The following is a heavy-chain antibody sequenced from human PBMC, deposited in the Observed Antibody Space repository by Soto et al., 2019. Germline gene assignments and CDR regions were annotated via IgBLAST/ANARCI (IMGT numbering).Heavy chain of an antibody. CDR1: GFTFSSYG. J-gene: IGHJ6*02. D-gene: IGHD3-3*01. CDR2: ISYDGSNK. V-gene: IGHV3-30*18. CDR3: AKDGQHYDFWRGPPAALGV. Sequence: GGSLRLSCAASGFTFSSYGMHWVRQAPGKGLEWVAVISYDGSNKYYADSVKGRFTISRDNSKNTLYLQMNSLRAEDTAVYYCAKDGQHYDFWRGPPAALGVWGQGTTVTVSS.